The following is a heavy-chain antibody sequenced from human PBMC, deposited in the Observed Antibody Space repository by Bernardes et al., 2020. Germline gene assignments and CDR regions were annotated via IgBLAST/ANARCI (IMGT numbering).Heavy chain of an antibody. D-gene: IGHD3-16*01. Sequence: GGSLRLSCAASGYTFNYFSLSWVRQTPGTGLEWVSSITGRGDRTYYADSVKGRFTISRDNSKNTVSLQMNSLRVEDTALYYCAKGTGGVLLHVHLDAWGQGTLVTVSS. CDR3: AKGTGGVLLHVHLDA. J-gene: IGHJ5*02. CDR2: ITGRGDRT. V-gene: IGHV3-23*01. CDR1: GYTFNYFS.